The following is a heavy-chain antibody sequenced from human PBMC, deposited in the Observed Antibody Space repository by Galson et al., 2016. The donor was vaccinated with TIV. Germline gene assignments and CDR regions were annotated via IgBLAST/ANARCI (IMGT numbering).Heavy chain of an antibody. V-gene: IGHV5-51*01. D-gene: IGHD5/OR15-5a*01. J-gene: IGHJ4*02. Sequence: QSGAEVKKPGESLKISCKSSGYNFDTYWIFWVRQMPGKGLEWMGTIYPGDSDTRYSPSFQGQLTMSADNSINTADLQWSSLKASASAIYYCTRQSTRSFDFWGPGTLVSVSS. CDR1: GYNFDTYW. CDR2: IYPGDSDT. CDR3: TRQSTRSFDF.